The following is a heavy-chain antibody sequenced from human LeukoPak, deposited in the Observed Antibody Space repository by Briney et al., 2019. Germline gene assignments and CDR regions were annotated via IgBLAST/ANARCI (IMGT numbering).Heavy chain of an antibody. Sequence: PSETLSLTCAVYGGSFSGYYWSWIRQPPGKGLEWIGEINHSGSTNYNPSLKSRVTISVDTSKNQFSLKLSSVTAADTAVYYCARSYGSRYFDLWGRGTLATVSS. CDR2: INHSGST. J-gene: IGHJ2*01. CDR1: GGSFSGYY. D-gene: IGHD1-26*01. V-gene: IGHV4-34*01. CDR3: ARSYGSRYFDL.